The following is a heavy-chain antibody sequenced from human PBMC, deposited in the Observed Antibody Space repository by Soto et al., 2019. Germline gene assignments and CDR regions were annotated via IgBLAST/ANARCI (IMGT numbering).Heavy chain of an antibody. D-gene: IGHD2-2*01. Sequence: PGGSLRLSCAASGFTFSNYAMSWVRQAPGKGLEWISAISGSGDYTYYEDSVKGRFTVSRDNSKSTLYLQMNSLRAEDSATYYCAKDGYCTATSCFAGGESDYWGQGTQVTVSS. J-gene: IGHJ4*02. CDR2: ISGSGDYT. CDR3: AKDGYCTATSCFAGGESDY. V-gene: IGHV3-23*01. CDR1: GFTFSNYA.